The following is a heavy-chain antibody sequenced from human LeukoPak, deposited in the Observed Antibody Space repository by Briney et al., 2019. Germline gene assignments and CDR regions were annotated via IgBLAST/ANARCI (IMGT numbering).Heavy chain of an antibody. CDR3: ARGPFYDSSGYPYYYYGMDV. Sequence: PGGSLRLSCAASGFTFSSYEMNWVRQAPGKGLEWVSYISSSGSTIYYADSVKGRFTISRDNAKNSLYLQMNSLRAEDTAVYYCARGPFYDSSGYPYYYYGMDVWGQGTTVTVSS. V-gene: IGHV3-48*03. J-gene: IGHJ6*02. CDR2: ISSSGSTI. CDR1: GFTFSSYE. D-gene: IGHD3-22*01.